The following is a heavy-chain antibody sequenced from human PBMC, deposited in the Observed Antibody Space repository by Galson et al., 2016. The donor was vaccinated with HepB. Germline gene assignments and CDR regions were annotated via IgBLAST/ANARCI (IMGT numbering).Heavy chain of an antibody. CDR3: TREFDL. Sequence: SLRLSCAASGFSLGNYWMNWARQAPGKGLEWLANIKKDGSEINYVDSVKGRFTISRDNAKNSLFLQMNTLRVEDTAVYYRTREFDLWGRGTQVTVSS. CDR2: IKKDGSEI. J-gene: IGHJ2*01. V-gene: IGHV3-7*04. CDR1: GFSLGNYW.